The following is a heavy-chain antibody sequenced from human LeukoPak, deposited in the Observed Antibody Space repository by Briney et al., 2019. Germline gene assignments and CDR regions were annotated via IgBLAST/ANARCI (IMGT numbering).Heavy chain of an antibody. CDR1: GFTFSSYA. CDR2: ISSNGGST. J-gene: IGHJ6*02. CDR3: ARDRTVVTSYGMDV. D-gene: IGHD4-23*01. Sequence: PGGSLRLSCAASGFTFSSYAMHWVRQAPGKGLEYVSAISSNGGSTYYANSVKGRFTISRDNSKNTLYLQMGSLRAEDTAVYYCARDRTVVTSYGMDVWGQGTTVTVSS. V-gene: IGHV3-64*01.